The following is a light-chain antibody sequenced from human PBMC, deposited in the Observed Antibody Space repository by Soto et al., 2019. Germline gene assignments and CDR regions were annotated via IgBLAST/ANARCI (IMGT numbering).Light chain of an antibody. Sequence: EIMLTQSPGTLSLSPGERATLSCRASQSVAGSYVAWYQQKPGQPPRLLIYDASTRATGIPDRFTGSGSGTDFTLTISRLEADDFAVYYCQQYGSPPPYTFGQGTRLDIK. CDR2: DAS. CDR3: QQYGSPPPYT. J-gene: IGKJ2*01. CDR1: QSVAGSY. V-gene: IGKV3-20*01.